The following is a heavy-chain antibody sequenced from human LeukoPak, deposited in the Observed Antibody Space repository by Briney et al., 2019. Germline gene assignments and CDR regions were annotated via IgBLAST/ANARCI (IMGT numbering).Heavy chain of an antibody. CDR2: INNDGGHT. Sequence: RGSLRLSSAASGFTFSNYAMSWVRQAPGKGPEWVSVINNDGGHTYYADFVQGRFTISRDNSKNTLDLQMSSLRVEDTAFYHCVKGNWYKLEVFQYWGQGILVTVSS. CDR3: VKGNWYKLEVFQY. J-gene: IGHJ4*02. CDR1: GFTFSNYA. D-gene: IGHD1/OR15-1a*01. V-gene: IGHV3-23*03.